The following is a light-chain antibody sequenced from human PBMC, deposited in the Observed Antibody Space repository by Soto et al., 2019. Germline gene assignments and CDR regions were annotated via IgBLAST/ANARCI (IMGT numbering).Light chain of an antibody. CDR2: EVN. Sequence: QSVLTQPASVSGSPGQSITFSCTGTGSDIGVYNYVSWYQQHPGKAPKLMIYEVNNRPSGVSNRFSGSKSGNTASLTISGLQAEDEADYHCSSYTTSNTYVFGTGTKVTVL. CDR1: GSDIGVYNY. CDR3: SSYTTSNTYV. J-gene: IGLJ1*01. V-gene: IGLV2-14*01.